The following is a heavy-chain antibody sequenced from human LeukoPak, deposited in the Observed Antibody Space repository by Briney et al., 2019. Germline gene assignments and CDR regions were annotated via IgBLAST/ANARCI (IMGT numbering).Heavy chain of an antibody. CDR3: ARDRYYYDSSGYHDY. CDR2: IIPIFGTA. Sequence: GASVKVSCKASGGTFSSYAISWVRQAPGQGLEWMGGIIPIFGTANYAQKFQGRVTITTDESTSTAYMELSSLRSEDTAVYYCARDRYYYDSSGYHDYWGQGTLVTVSS. D-gene: IGHD3-22*01. J-gene: IGHJ4*02. V-gene: IGHV1-69*05. CDR1: GGTFSSYA.